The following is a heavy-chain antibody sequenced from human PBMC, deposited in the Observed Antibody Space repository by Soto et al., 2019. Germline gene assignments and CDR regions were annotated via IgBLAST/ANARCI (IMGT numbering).Heavy chain of an antibody. CDR2: ISGSGGST. V-gene: IGHV3-23*01. CDR3: AKDQWSNCGGDCYSLGLTNFDY. Sequence: PGGSLRLSCAASGFTFSSYAMSWVRQAPGKGLEWVSAISGSGGSTYYADSVKGRFTISRDNSKNTLYLQMNSLRAEDTAVYYCAKDQWSNCGGDCYSLGLTNFDYWGQGTLVTVSS. J-gene: IGHJ4*02. CDR1: GFTFSSYA. D-gene: IGHD2-21*02.